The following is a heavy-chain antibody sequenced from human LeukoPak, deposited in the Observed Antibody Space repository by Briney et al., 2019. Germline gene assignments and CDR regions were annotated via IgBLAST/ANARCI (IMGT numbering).Heavy chain of an antibody. D-gene: IGHD3-22*01. Sequence: PSETLSLTCTVSGGSISSHYWSWIRQPPGKGLEWIGYIYYSGSTNYNPSLKSRVTISVDTSKNQFSLKLSSVTAADTAVYYCARDPHYYDSSGYDYFDYWGQGTLVTVSP. CDR1: GGSISSHY. CDR3: ARDPHYYDSSGYDYFDY. CDR2: IYYSGST. J-gene: IGHJ4*02. V-gene: IGHV4-59*11.